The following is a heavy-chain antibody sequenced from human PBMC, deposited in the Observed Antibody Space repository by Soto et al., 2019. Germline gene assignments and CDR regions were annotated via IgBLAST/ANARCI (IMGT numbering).Heavy chain of an antibody. CDR2: ISAYNGNT. CDR1: GYTFTSYG. D-gene: IGHD3-9*01. V-gene: IGHV1-18*01. J-gene: IGHJ5*02. CDR3: AREYYEILTGYQAGSWFDP. Sequence: QVQLVQSGAEVKKPGASVKVSCKASGYTFTSYGISWVRQAPGQGLEWMGWISAYNGNTNYAQKLQGRVTMTTDTSTSTAYMELRSLRSDDTAVYYCAREYYEILTGYQAGSWFDPWGQGTLVTVSS.